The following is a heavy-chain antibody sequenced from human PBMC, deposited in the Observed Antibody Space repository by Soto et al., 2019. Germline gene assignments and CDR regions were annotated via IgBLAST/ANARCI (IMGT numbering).Heavy chain of an antibody. CDR2: IYYSGST. CDR3: ARSSSWTKYYYYGMDV. D-gene: IGHD6-13*01. CDR1: GGSVSSGSYY. J-gene: IGHJ6*02. V-gene: IGHV4-61*01. Sequence: SETLSLTCTVSGGSVSSGSYYWSWIRQPPGKGLEWIGYIYYSGSTNYNPSLKSRVTISVDTSKNQFSLKLSSVTAADTAVYYCARSSSWTKYYYYGMDVWGQGTTGTVSS.